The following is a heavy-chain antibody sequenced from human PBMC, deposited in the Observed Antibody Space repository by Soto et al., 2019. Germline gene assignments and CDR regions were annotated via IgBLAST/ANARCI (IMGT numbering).Heavy chain of an antibody. D-gene: IGHD1-26*01. CDR2: IHYGGGT. CDR1: GGSMSSYY. CDR3: VGARHGGVRATHSQS. V-gene: IGHV4-59*01. J-gene: IGHJ4*02. Sequence: ETLSLTCTVSGGSMSSYYWTWIRQPPGKGLEWIGFIHYGGGTVYNPALRSRVTVTVETSKKQFSLNLSSVTAADTAVYYCVGARHGGVRATHSQSWGPGAPVTGST.